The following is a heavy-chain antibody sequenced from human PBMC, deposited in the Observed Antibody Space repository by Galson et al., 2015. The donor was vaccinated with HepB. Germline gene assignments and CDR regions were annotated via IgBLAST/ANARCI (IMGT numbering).Heavy chain of an antibody. CDR3: AREFGYYSDYGMDV. CDR1: GFTFRDYY. J-gene: IGHJ6*02. V-gene: IGHV3-11*01. D-gene: IGHD3-3*01. Sequence: SLRLSCAASGFTFRDYYMSWIRQAPGKGLEWVSYISSSGSTIYYADSVKGRFTISRDNAKNSLYLQMNSLRAEDTAVYYCAREFGYYSDYGMDVWGQGTTVTVSS. CDR2: ISSSGSTI.